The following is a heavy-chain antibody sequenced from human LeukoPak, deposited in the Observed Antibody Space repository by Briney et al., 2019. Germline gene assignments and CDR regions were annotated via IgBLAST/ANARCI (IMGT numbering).Heavy chain of an antibody. CDR2: ISYDGGSK. CDR1: GFSFSTYA. J-gene: IGHJ6*03. Sequence: RTGGSLRLSCAASGFSFSTYAMHWVRQAAGKGLEWVAVISYDGGSKYYADSAKGRFTISRDNSKNTLYLQMNSLRAEDTAVYYCAKSNIATIGPTTLYYYYYMDVWGKGTTVTVSS. D-gene: IGHD6-13*01. CDR3: AKSNIATIGPTTLYYYYYMDV. V-gene: IGHV3-30-3*01.